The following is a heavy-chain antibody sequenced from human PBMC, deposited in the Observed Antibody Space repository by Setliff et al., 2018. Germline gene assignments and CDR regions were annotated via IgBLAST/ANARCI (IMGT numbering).Heavy chain of an antibody. CDR1: GFTFSNAW. J-gene: IGHJ4*02. V-gene: IGHV3-48*01. Sequence: GGSLRLSCAASGFTFSNAWMSWVRQAPGKGLEWVSYIGSSTSTIYYADSVKGRFTISRDNAKNSLYLQMSSLRAEDTAMYYCARGHTIGALLRHFDCWGQGTLVTVSS. CDR3: ARGHTIGALLRHFDC. CDR2: IGSSTSTI. D-gene: IGHD1-1*01.